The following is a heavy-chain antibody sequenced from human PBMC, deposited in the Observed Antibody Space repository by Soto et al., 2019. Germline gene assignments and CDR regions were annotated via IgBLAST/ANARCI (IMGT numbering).Heavy chain of an antibody. CDR3: ARDTNDFWSGFRTYYYYMDV. J-gene: IGHJ6*03. Sequence: GGSLRLSCASSGFTFSSYWMSWVRQAPGKGLEWVANIKQDGSEKYYVDSVKGRFTISRDNAKNSLYLQMNSLRAEDTAVYYCARDTNDFWSGFRTYYYYMDVWGKGTTVTVSS. V-gene: IGHV3-7*01. CDR1: GFTFSSYW. CDR2: IKQDGSEK. D-gene: IGHD3-3*01.